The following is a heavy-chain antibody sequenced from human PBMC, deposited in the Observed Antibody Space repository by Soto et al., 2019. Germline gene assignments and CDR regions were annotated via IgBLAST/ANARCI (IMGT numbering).Heavy chain of an antibody. Sequence: GGSVRLSCXASGFTFSTYDMNWVRQAPGKGLEWVSSINRASIYIYYADSVRGRFTISRDNAKNSLYLQMDSLRVEDTAVYYCARRTVTTYHYFDYWGQGTLVTVS. V-gene: IGHV3-21*01. CDR2: INRASIYI. J-gene: IGHJ4*02. D-gene: IGHD4-17*01. CDR3: ARRTVTTYHYFDY. CDR1: GFTFSTYD.